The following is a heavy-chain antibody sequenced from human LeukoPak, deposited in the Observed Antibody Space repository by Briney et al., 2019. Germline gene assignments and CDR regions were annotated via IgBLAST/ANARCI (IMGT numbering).Heavy chain of an antibody. V-gene: IGHV3-33*01. CDR1: GFTFSSYA. Sequence: PGRSLRLSCAASGFTFSSYAIHWVRQAPGKGLEWVAVIWYDAINKYYADSVKGRFTISRDNSKNTVYLQMNTLRDEDTAVYYCARGQQLEGTAFEYWGQGTLVTVSS. CDR3: ARGQQLEGTAFEY. CDR2: IWYDAINK. D-gene: IGHD6-13*01. J-gene: IGHJ4*02.